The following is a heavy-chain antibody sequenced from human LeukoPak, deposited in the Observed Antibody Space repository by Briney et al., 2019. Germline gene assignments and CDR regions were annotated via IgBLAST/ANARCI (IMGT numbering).Heavy chain of an antibody. V-gene: IGHV4-4*08. D-gene: IGHD5-24*01. CDR1: SDSINNFY. CDR2: IYSSGST. CDR3: AREDGYYFDY. J-gene: IGHJ4*02. Sequence: PSETLSLTCTVSSDSINNFYWSWIRQPPGKGLEWIGNIYSSGSTSYSPSLKSRVTMSVDTSRKQFSLRLSSVTAADSAVYYCAREDGYYFDYWGQGTLVTVSS.